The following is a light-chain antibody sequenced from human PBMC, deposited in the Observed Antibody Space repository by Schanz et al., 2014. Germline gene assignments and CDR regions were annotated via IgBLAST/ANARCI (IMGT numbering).Light chain of an antibody. V-gene: IGKV3-20*01. CDR2: GAS. CDR3: QQYGSSRT. CDR1: QSVSSSY. Sequence: EIVLTQSPGTLSLSPGDRATLSCRASQSVSSSYLAWYQQKPGQAPRLLICGASSRATGIPDRFSGSGSGTDFTLTISRLEPEDFAVYYCQQYGSSRTFGQGTKVEIK. J-gene: IGKJ1*01.